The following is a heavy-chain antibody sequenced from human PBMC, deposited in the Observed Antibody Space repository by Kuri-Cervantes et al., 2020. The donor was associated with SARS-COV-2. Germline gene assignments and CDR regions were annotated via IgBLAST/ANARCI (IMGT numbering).Heavy chain of an antibody. V-gene: IGHV3-23*01. CDR1: GITFSSYA. D-gene: IGHD3-10*01. CDR2: ITDDGGST. Sequence: ETLSLTCAASGITFSSYAMSWVRQAPGKGLEWVSAITDDGGSTYHADSVKGRFTISRDNSKTTLFLQMNSLRAEDTAVYHCVKGSAASRPYYFDSWGQGTLVTDSS. CDR3: VKGSAASRPYYFDS. J-gene: IGHJ4*02.